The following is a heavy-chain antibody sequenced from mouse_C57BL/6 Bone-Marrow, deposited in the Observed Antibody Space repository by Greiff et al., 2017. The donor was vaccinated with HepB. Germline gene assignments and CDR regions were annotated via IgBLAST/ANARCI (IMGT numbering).Heavy chain of an antibody. CDR1: GFTFSSYA. D-gene: IGHD1-1*02. J-gene: IGHJ3*01. CDR2: ISDGGSYT. CDR3: ARGYVDWFAY. Sequence: EVHLVESGGGLVKPGGSLKLSCAASGFTFSSYAMSWVRQTPEKRLEWVATISDGGSYTYYPDNVKGRFTISRDNAKNNLYLQMSHLKSEDTAMYYCARGYVDWFAYWGQGTLVTVSA. V-gene: IGHV5-4*01.